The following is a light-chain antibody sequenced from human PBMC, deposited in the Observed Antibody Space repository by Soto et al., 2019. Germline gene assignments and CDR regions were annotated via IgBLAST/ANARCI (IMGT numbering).Light chain of an antibody. CDR3: QQYYSTPRT. CDR1: QSVLYSSDNKNY. V-gene: IGKV4-1*01. CDR2: WAS. Sequence: IVMTQSPDSLAGSLGERATINCKSSQSVLYSSDNKNYLAWYQQKAGQPPKLLIYWASTRESGVPDRFSGSGSGTDFTLTISSLQAGDVAVYYCQQYYSTPRTFGQGTRLEIK. J-gene: IGKJ5*01.